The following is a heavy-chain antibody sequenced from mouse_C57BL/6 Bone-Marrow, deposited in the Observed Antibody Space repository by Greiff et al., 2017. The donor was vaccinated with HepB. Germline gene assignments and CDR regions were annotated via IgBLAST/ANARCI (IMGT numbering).Heavy chain of an antibody. CDR2: IYPGDGDT. D-gene: IGHD1-1*01. V-gene: IGHV1-82*01. CDR3: ARNYGSHYFDY. Sequence: QVQLQQSGPELVKPGASVKISCKASGYAFSSSWMNWVKQRPGKGLEWIGRIYPGDGDTNYNGKFKGKATLTADKSSSTAYMQLSSLTSEDSAVYFCARNYGSHYFDYWGQGTTLTVSS. J-gene: IGHJ2*01. CDR1: GYAFSSSW.